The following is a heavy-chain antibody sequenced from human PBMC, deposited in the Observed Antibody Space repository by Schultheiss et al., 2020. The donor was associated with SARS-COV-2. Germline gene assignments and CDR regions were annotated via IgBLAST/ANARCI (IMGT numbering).Heavy chain of an antibody. CDR3: ATESLGVYCSSTSCIDY. D-gene: IGHD2-2*01. Sequence: GGSLRLSCAASGFTFDDYAMHWVRQAPGKGLEWVSGISWNSGSIGYADSVKGRFTISRDNAKNSLYLQMNSLRAEDTAVYYCATESLGVYCSSTSCIDYWGQGTLVTVSS. CDR2: ISWNSGSI. CDR1: GFTFDDYA. V-gene: IGHV3-9*01. J-gene: IGHJ4*02.